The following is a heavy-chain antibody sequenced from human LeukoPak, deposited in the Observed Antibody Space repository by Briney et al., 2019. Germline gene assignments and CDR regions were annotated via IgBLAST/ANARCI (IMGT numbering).Heavy chain of an antibody. Sequence: GGSLRLSCAASGFIFSSYGMHWVRQAPGKGLEWVAFIRYDGSKKYYADSVKGRFTISRDNSKNTLYLQMDSLRADDTAVYYCARDSYYETTKYYYAYFDYWGQGTPVTVSS. CDR1: GFIFSSYG. CDR2: IRYDGSKK. D-gene: IGHD3-22*01. CDR3: ARDSYYETTKYYYAYFDY. J-gene: IGHJ4*02. V-gene: IGHV3-30*02.